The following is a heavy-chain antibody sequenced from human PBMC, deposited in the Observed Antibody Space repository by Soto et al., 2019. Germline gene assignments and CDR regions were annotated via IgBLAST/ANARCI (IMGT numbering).Heavy chain of an antibody. Sequence: QLQLQESGPGLVKPSETLSLTCTVSGGSISSSSYYWGWIRQPPGKGLEWIGTIYYSVSTYYNPSLQSRVTISVDTSKNQFSLKLSSVTAADMAVYYCARLYGSSLFDYWGQGTLVTVSS. D-gene: IGHD6-6*01. CDR3: ARLYGSSLFDY. CDR2: IYYSVST. CDR1: GGSISSSSYY. V-gene: IGHV4-39*01. J-gene: IGHJ4*02.